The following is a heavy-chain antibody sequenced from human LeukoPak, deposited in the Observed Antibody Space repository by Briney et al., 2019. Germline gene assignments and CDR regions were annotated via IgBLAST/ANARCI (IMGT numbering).Heavy chain of an antibody. CDR3: ARGAYCSGGSCYARPFDY. CDR1: GGTFSSYA. J-gene: IGHJ4*02. D-gene: IGHD2-15*01. V-gene: IGHV1-69*13. CDR2: IIPIFGTA. Sequence: GASVKVSCKASGGTFSSYAISWVRQAPGQGLEWMGGIIPIFGTANYAQKFQGRVTITADESTSTAYMELSSLRSEDTAVYYCARGAYCSGGSCYARPFDYWGQGTLVTVSS.